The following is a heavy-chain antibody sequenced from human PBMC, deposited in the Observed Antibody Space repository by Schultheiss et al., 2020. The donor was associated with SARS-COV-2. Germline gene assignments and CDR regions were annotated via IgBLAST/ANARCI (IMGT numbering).Heavy chain of an antibody. D-gene: IGHD2-15*01. CDR1: GGSFSGYY. V-gene: IGHV4-34*01. CDR2: IYYSGST. J-gene: IGHJ4*02. Sequence: SETLSLTCAVYGGSFSGYYWSWIRQPPGKGLEWIGYIYYSGSTYYNPSLKSLVTISVDTSKNQFSLKLSSVTAADTAVYYCHSSRFSDDYWGQGTLVTVSS. CDR3: HSSRFSDDY.